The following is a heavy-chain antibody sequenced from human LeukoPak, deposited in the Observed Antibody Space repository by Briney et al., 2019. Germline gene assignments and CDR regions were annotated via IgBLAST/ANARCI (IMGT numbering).Heavy chain of an antibody. J-gene: IGHJ6*02. CDR3: AKDLAYSSSWYPVDYYYGMDV. D-gene: IGHD6-13*01. V-gene: IGHV3-30*18. CDR2: ISYDGSNK. CDR1: GFTFSSYG. Sequence: PGRSLRLSCAASGFTFSSYGMHWVRQAPGKGLEWVAVISYDGSNKYYADSVKGRSTISRDNSKNTLYLQMNSLRAEDTAVYYCAKDLAYSSSWYPVDYYYGMDVWGQGTTVTVSS.